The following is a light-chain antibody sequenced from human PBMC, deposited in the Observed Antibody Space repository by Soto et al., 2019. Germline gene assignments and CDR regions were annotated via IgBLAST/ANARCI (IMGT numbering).Light chain of an antibody. J-gene: IGKJ3*01. V-gene: IGKV1-33*01. CDR3: QHYNNLMGT. CDR1: QDISNY. CDR2: DAS. Sequence: DIQMTQSPSSLSASIGDRVTITCQASQDISNYLNWYQEKPGKAPKVLIYDASNLETGVPSRFSGGGYGTDFTFTISSLQPEDIATDYCQHYNNLMGTFGPGTKVDLK.